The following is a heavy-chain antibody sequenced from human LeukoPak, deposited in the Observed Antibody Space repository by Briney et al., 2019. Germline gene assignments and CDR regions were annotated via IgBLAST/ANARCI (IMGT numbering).Heavy chain of an antibody. V-gene: IGHV1-69*05. Sequence: SVKVSCKASGGTFSSYAISWVRQAPGQGLEWMGRIIPIFGTANYAQKFQGRVTITTDESTSTAYKELSSLRSEDTAVYYCAEGWSSSSSFDYWGQGTLVTVSS. D-gene: IGHD6-6*01. CDR2: IIPIFGTA. CDR1: GGTFSSYA. CDR3: AEGWSSSSSFDY. J-gene: IGHJ4*02.